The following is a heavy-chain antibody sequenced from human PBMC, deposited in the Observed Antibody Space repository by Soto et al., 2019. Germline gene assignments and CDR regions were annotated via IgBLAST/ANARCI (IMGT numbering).Heavy chain of an antibody. CDR2: IWYDGSNK. CDR1: GFTFSSYG. V-gene: IGHV3-33*01. D-gene: IGHD6-19*01. Sequence: PGGSLRLSCAASGFTFSSYGMHWVRQAPGKGLEWVAVIWYDGSNKYYADSVKGRFTISRDNSKNTLYLQMNSLRAEDTAVYYCARATYSSGCIDYWGQGTLVTVSS. J-gene: IGHJ4*02. CDR3: ARATYSSGCIDY.